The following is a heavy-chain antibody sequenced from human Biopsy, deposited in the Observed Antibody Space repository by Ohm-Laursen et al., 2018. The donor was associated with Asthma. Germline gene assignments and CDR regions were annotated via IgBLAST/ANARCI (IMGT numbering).Heavy chain of an antibody. CDR2: TNERGVT. V-gene: IGHV4-34*01. J-gene: IGHJ6*02. CDR3: ARGPELDV. CDR1: PGSFSGFF. Sequence: GTLSLTWDVYPGSFSGFFWTWIRQSPGKGLEWIGETNERGVTNNNPSLKSRIIISIDTYWNRVSLKLTSVTAADTAVYYCARGPELDVWGQGTTVTVSS.